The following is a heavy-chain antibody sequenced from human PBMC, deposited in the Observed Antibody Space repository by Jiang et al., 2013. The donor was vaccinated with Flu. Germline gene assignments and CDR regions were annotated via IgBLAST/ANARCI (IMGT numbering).Heavy chain of an antibody. V-gene: IGHV3-7*01. CDR2: IKQDESRK. Sequence: VQLLESGGGLVQPGGSLRLSCAASGFTFSDYWASWVRQAPGKGLEWVANIKQDESRKYYVDSVKGRFTVSRDNTKNSLXLQMTSLRAEDTAVYYCTRSNHHDSVWGPALSHVSFFDFWGQGTLVTVSS. D-gene: IGHD3-16*01. J-gene: IGHJ4*02. CDR3: TRSNHHDSVWGPALSHVSFFDF. CDR1: GFTFSDYW.